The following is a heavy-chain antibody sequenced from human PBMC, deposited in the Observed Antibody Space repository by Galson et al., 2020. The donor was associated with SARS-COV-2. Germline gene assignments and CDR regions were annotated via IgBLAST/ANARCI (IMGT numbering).Heavy chain of an antibody. V-gene: IGHV3-74*01. D-gene: IGHD5-12*01. Sequence: GASLRLSCAASGLTFSSYWMHWVRQAPGKGLVWVSRINTDGSSTNYADSVKGRFTISRDNAKNTLYLQLNSLRVEDTAVYYCARESIVSTPGRTYYYGMDVWGQGTTVTVPS. CDR3: ARESIVSTPGRTYYYGMDV. CDR1: GLTFSSYW. J-gene: IGHJ6*02. CDR2: INTDGSST.